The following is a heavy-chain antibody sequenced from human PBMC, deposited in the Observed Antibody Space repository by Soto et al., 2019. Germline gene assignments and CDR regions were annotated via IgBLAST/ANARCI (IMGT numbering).Heavy chain of an antibody. D-gene: IGHD6-19*01. Sequence: EVQLVESGGGLVQPGGSLRLSCAASGFTISSSYMTWVRQAPGKGLEWVSLLYADGSTYYTNSVKGRFTISRDNSKNTLYLQMNSLRAEDTAVYYCARAVAGALDSWGQGTLVTVSS. CDR2: LYADGST. J-gene: IGHJ4*02. V-gene: IGHV3-66*01. CDR3: ARAVAGALDS. CDR1: GFTISSSY.